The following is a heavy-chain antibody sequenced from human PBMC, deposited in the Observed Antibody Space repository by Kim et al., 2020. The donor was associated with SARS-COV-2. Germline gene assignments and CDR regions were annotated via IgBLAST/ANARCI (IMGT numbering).Heavy chain of an antibody. CDR1: GYTFTSYG. V-gene: IGHV1-18*01. D-gene: IGHD3-10*01. Sequence: ASVKVSCKASGYTFTSYGISWVRQAPGQGLEWMGWISAYNGNTNYAQKLQGRVTMTTDTSTSTAYMELRSLRSDDTAVYYCAREPTNYGSGSADLTNYGMDVWGQGTTVTVSS. CDR2: ISAYNGNT. J-gene: IGHJ6*02. CDR3: AREPTNYGSGSADLTNYGMDV.